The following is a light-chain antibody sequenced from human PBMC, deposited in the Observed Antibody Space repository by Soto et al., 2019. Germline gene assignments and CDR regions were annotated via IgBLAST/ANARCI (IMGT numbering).Light chain of an antibody. J-gene: IGLJ1*01. CDR1: SSDVGGYSY. Sequence: QSALTQPASVSGSPGQSITISCTGTSSDVGGYSYVSWYQQLPGKAPKLMIYDVSDRPSGVSNRFSGSKSGNTASLTISGLQAEDEADYYCSSYTSSSLYVFGTGTKLTVL. CDR3: SSYTSSSLYV. CDR2: DVS. V-gene: IGLV2-14*01.